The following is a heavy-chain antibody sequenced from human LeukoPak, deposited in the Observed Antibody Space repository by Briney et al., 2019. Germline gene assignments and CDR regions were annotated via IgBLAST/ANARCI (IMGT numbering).Heavy chain of an antibody. D-gene: IGHD6-13*01. CDR3: ASPNYSGSWGYFDY. CDR2: IISILGIA. J-gene: IGHJ4*02. V-gene: IGHV1-69*04. CDR1: VGTFSSYA. Sequence: ASVKVSCKASVGTFSSYAIRGVRQAPGKGLEWMGRIISILGIANYAQKFQGRVTITADKSTSTAYMELSSLRSEDTAVYYCASPNYSGSWGYFDYWGQGTLVTVSS.